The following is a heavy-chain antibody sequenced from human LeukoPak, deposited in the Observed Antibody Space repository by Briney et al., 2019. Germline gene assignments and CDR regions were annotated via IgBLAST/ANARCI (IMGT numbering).Heavy chain of an antibody. CDR2: ISSDGIKK. D-gene: IGHD4-17*01. CDR3: TRGARKGDDYGGFFDF. V-gene: IGHV3-30*04. CDR1: GFTFSNYA. Sequence: GGSLRLSCAASGFTFSNYAIHWVRQAPGKGLEWVAVISSDGIKKSYADSVKGRFTIFRDNSKNTLYLQMNSLRSEDTAVYYCTRGARKGDDYGGFFDFWGQGTLVTGSS. J-gene: IGHJ4*02.